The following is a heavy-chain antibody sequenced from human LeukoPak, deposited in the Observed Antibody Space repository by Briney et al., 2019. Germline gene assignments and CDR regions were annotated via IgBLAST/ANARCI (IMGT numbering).Heavy chain of an antibody. D-gene: IGHD6-13*01. CDR1: GGSFSGYY. Sequence: PSETLSLTCAVYGGSFSGYYWSWIRQPPGKGLEWIGEINHSGSTNYNPSLKSRVTISVDTSKNQFPLKLSSVTAADTAVYYCARGVIAAAVRWFDPWGQGTLVTVSS. CDR2: INHSGST. CDR3: ARGVIAAAVRWFDP. J-gene: IGHJ5*02. V-gene: IGHV4-34*01.